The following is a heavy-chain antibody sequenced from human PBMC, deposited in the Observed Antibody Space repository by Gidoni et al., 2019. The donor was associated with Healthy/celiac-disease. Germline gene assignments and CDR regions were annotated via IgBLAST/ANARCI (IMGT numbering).Heavy chain of an antibody. D-gene: IGHD3-9*01. CDR1: GGTFSSYA. CDR3: ARGLRYFDWLSDYYYYYGMDV. V-gene: IGHV1-69*01. CDR2: IIPIFGTA. J-gene: IGHJ6*02. Sequence: QVQLVQSGAEVKKPGSSVKVSCKASGGTFSSYAISWVRQAPGQGLEWMGGIIPIFGTANYAQQFQGRVTITADEPTSTAYMELSSLRSEDTAVYYCARGLRYFDWLSDYYYYYGMDVWGQGTTVTVSS.